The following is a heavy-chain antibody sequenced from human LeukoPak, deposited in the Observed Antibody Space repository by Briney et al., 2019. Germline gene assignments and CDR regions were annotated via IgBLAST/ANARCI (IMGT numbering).Heavy chain of an antibody. Sequence: LQTLSLTCAVYGGSFSGYYWSWIRQPPRKGLEWILGNNHSGSTNYNPSLKSRVTISVDTSKNQFSLKLSSVTAADTAVYYCARASSSPRLHYYYYGMDVWGQGTTVTVSS. CDR3: ARASSSPRLHYYYYGMDV. CDR1: GGSFSGYY. CDR2: NNHSGST. D-gene: IGHD2-2*01. V-gene: IGHV4-34*01. J-gene: IGHJ6*02.